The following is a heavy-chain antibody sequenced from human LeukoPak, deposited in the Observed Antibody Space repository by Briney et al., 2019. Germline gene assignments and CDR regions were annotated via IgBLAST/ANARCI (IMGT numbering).Heavy chain of an antibody. D-gene: IGHD1-26*01. Sequence: SETLSLTCTVSGASMSSFYWSWIRQPPGKGLEWIGYIYYSGITNYNPPLNSRVTISVDTSKNQFSLKLSSVTAADTAVYYCATQGSGSRAAFDYLGQGTLVTVSS. V-gene: IGHV4-59*08. J-gene: IGHJ4*02. CDR2: IYYSGIT. CDR3: ATQGSGSRAAFDY. CDR1: GASMSSFY.